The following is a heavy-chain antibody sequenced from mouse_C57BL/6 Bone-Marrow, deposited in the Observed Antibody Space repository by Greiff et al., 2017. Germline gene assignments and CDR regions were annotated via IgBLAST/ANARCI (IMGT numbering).Heavy chain of an antibody. D-gene: IGHD1-1*01. CDR1: GYTFTNYW. CDR3: ARERYLYYFDY. V-gene: IGHV1-63*01. CDR2: IYPGGGYT. Sequence: VQLQESGAELVGPGTSVKMSCKASGYTFTNYWIGWAKQRPGHGLEWIGDIYPGGGYTNYNEKFKGLATLTADKSSSTAYMQFSSLTSEDSAIYYCARERYLYYFDYWGQGTTLTVSS. J-gene: IGHJ2*01.